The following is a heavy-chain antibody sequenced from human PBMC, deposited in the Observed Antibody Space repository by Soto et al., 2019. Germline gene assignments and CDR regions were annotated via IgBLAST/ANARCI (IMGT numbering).Heavy chain of an antibody. Sequence: QVQLQESGPGLVKPSQTLSLSCTVSGDSVSTSGFYWNWIRQHPGKGLEWIGYIHYSGNTYYNPSLKSRVTISIDASQNQFSLKLSSVTAADAAVYYCAREMELLGEKDLGTWGQGTLVIVSS. CDR2: IHYSGNT. J-gene: IGHJ5*02. V-gene: IGHV4-31*03. D-gene: IGHD1-7*01. CDR3: AREMELLGEKDLGT. CDR1: GDSVSTSGFY.